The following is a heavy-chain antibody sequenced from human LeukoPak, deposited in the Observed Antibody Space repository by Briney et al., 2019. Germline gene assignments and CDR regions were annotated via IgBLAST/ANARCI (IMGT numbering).Heavy chain of an antibody. Sequence: SETLSLTCTVSGGSISSGSYYWGWIRQSPGKGLEWIGSMYYSGTTYYNPSLKSRVNISVDTSKNQFSLRLSSVTAADTAVYYCARFTGLVLDAFDIWGQGTMVTVSS. CDR3: ARFTGLVLDAFDI. V-gene: IGHV4-39*01. CDR1: GGSISSGSYY. CDR2: MYYSGTT. D-gene: IGHD6-19*01. J-gene: IGHJ3*02.